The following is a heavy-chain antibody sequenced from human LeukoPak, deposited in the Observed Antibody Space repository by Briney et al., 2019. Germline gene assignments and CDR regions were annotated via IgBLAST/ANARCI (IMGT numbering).Heavy chain of an antibody. V-gene: IGHV3-74*01. D-gene: IGHD3-10*01. CDR1: GFTFSSYA. CDR3: ARAGKTGAAAFDI. J-gene: IGHJ3*02. CDR2: INSDGSST. Sequence: GGSLRLSCATSGFTFSSYAMNWVRQAPGKGLVWVSRINSDGSSTNYADSVKGRFTISRDNTKNTLYLQMNSLRAEDTAVYYCARAGKTGAAAFDIWGQGTMVTVSS.